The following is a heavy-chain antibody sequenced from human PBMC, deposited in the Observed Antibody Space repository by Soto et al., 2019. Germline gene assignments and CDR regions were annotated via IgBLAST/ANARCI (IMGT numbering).Heavy chain of an antibody. V-gene: IGHV1-18*01. CDR2: ISAYDGKT. CDR1: GYTFNTYG. J-gene: IGHJ5*02. D-gene: IGHD3-3*01. Sequence: GASVKVSCKTSGYTFNTYGINWVRQAPGQGLELMGRISAYDGKTTYAEKFQGRVTLTTDTSTSTAYMELRSLRSDDTAIYYCARDPHEFWTSYWFDPWGQGTPVTVS. CDR3: ARDPHEFWTSYWFDP.